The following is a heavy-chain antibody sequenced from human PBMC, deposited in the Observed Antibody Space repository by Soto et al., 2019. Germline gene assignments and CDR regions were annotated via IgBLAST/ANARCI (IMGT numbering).Heavy chain of an antibody. CDR3: AIIYGMEV. CDR2: VGGTTDNT. Sequence: EVQLLESGGDSVQPGGSLRLSCAASGFESSSFAIEWVRQAPGKGLEWVSGVGGTTDNTYYADSVKGRFTISRDISKNKLYLQMNSLRAEDTAIYYCAIIYGMEVWGKGTTVTVSS. CDR1: GFESSSFA. V-gene: IGHV3-23*01. J-gene: IGHJ6*04.